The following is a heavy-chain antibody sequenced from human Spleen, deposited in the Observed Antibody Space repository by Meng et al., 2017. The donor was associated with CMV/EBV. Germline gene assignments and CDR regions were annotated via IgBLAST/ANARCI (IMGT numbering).Heavy chain of an antibody. Sequence: YAMTWVRQAPGKELEWVSSISGSGDSTYYTESVKGRFTISRDNSKNTLNLQMNSLRAEDTAICYCAKDHWACSGGTCYSGDCYSLDSWGRGALVTVSS. V-gene: IGHV3-23*01. D-gene: IGHD2-15*01. J-gene: IGHJ5*01. CDR3: AKDHWACSGGTCYSGDCYSLDS. CDR1: YA. CDR2: ISGSGDST.